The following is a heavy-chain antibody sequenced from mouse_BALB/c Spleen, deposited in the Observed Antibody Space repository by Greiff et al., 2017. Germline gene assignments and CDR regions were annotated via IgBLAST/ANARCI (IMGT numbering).Heavy chain of an antibody. CDR1: GYSITSGYY. D-gene: IGHD2-4*01. CDR2: ISYDGSN. CDR3: AQYDYDEAWFAY. Sequence: EVKLEESGPGLVKPSQSLSLTCSVTGYSITSGYYWNWIRQFPGNKLEWMGYISYDGSNNYNPSLKNRISITRDTSKNQFFLKLNSVTTEDTATYYCAQYDYDEAWFAYWGQGTLVTVSA. V-gene: IGHV3-6*02. J-gene: IGHJ3*01.